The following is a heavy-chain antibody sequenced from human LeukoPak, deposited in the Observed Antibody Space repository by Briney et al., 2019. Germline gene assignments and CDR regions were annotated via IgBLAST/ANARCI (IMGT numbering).Heavy chain of an antibody. CDR3: ARDGRPYYYDSSGYYPDPFDY. V-gene: IGHV3-23*01. CDR2: ISGSGDNT. CDR1: GFTFSSHG. Sequence: GGSLRLSCAASGFTFSSHGMSWVRQAPGKGLEWVSTISGSGDNTYYADSVKGRFTISRDNSKNTLYLQMNSLRAEDTAVYYCARDGRPYYYDSSGYYPDPFDYWGQGTLVTVSS. J-gene: IGHJ4*02. D-gene: IGHD3-22*01.